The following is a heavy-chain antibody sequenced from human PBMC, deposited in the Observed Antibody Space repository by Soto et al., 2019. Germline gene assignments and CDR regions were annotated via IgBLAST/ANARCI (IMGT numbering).Heavy chain of an antibody. CDR1: GGSISSGGYY. D-gene: IGHD6-19*01. CDR2: IYYSGST. V-gene: IGHV4-31*03. CDR3: ARARRTGISSSGGYNWFDP. Sequence: SETLSLTCTVSGGSISSGGYYWSWIRQHPGKGLEWIGYIYYSGSTYYNPSLKSRVTISVDTSKTQFSLKLSSVTAADTAVYYCARARRTGISSSGGYNWFDPWGQGTLVTVSS. J-gene: IGHJ5*02.